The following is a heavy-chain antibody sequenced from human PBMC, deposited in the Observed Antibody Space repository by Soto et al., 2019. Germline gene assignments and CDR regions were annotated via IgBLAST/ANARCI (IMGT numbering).Heavy chain of an antibody. CDR3: AESYDSRGYWVRFDY. J-gene: IGHJ4*02. V-gene: IGHV2-5*02. CDR2: IYWDDDK. D-gene: IGHD3-22*01. CDR1: GFSLSTSGVG. Sequence: QITLKESGPALVKPTQTLTLTCTFSGFSLSTSGVGVGWIRQPPGKALEWLALIYWDDDKRYSPSLKSRLTITKDTSKNRVVRTMSSMDPVDTATYYCAESYDSRGYWVRFDYWGQGTLVAVSS.